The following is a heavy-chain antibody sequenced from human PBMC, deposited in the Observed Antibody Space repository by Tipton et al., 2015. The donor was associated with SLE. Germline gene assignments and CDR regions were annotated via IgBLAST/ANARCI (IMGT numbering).Heavy chain of an antibody. CDR3: ARIHPNNYGDYGPFDY. J-gene: IGHJ4*02. Sequence: LRLSCTVSSYSISSGYYWGWIRQPPGKGLEWIGSIYHSGSIYYSGNTYYNPSLESRVTISADTFKNQFSLKVTSVTAADTAVYFCARIHPNNYGDYGPFDYWGQGILVTASS. CDR2: IYYSGNT. V-gene: IGHV4-38-2*02. D-gene: IGHD4-17*01. CDR1: SYSISSGYY.